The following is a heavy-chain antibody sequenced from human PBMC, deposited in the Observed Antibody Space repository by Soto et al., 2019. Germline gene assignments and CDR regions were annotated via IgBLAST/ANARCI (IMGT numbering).Heavy chain of an antibody. V-gene: IGHV4-59*01. CDR2: IYYSGST. CDR1: GGSISSYY. Sequence: SETLSLTCTVSGGSISSYYWSWIRQPPGKGLEWIGYIYYSGSTNYNPSLKSRVTISVDTSKNQFSLKLSSVTAADTAVYYCARINWGSGMDVWGQGTTVTVSS. CDR3: ARINWGSGMDV. J-gene: IGHJ6*02. D-gene: IGHD7-27*01.